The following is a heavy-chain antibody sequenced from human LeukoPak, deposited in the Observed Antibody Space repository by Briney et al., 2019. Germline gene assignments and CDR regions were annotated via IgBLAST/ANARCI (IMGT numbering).Heavy chain of an antibody. CDR3: ARGWASSRRKAFDI. CDR2: VDQDGSEK. V-gene: IGHV3-7*03. CDR1: GFIFNSYW. J-gene: IGHJ3*02. Sequence: GGSLGLSCAASGFIFNSYWMNWLRQAPGKGLEWVANVDQDGSEKYYVGSVKGRFTISRDNAKNSLYLQMNSLRVEDTAVYYCARGWASSRRKAFDIWGQGTIVTVSS. D-gene: IGHD3-16*01.